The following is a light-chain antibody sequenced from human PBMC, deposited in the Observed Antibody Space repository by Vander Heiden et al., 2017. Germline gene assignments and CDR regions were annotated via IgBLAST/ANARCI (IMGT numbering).Light chain of an antibody. Sequence: DIQMTQSPSTLSASVGDRVTITCRASQSISSWLAWYQQKPGKAPKLLIYDASSLVSGVPSRFRGSGSGTEFTLTISSLHPDDFATYYCQQYKSYSRTFGQGTKVEIK. CDR3: QQYKSYSRT. V-gene: IGKV1-5*01. CDR2: DAS. CDR1: QSISSW. J-gene: IGKJ1*01.